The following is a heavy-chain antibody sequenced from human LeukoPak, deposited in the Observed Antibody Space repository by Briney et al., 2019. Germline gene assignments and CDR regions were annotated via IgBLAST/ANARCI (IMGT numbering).Heavy chain of an antibody. CDR3: ARDITIFGVVGSGGDAFDI. V-gene: IGHV3-7*01. CDR1: GFTFSSYW. J-gene: IGHJ3*02. D-gene: IGHD3-3*01. Sequence: GGSLRLSCAASGFTFSSYWMSWVRQAPGKGLEWVANIKQDGSEKYYVDSVKGRFTISRDNAKNSLYLQMNSLRAEDTAVYYCARDITIFGVVGSGGDAFDIWGQGTMVTVSS. CDR2: IKQDGSEK.